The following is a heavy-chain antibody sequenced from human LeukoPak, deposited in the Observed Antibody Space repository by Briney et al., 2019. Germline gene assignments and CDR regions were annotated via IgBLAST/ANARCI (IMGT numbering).Heavy chain of an antibody. D-gene: IGHD1-26*01. CDR2: IYTSGST. CDR3: ARDRFEVGATTYFDY. Sequence: PSETLSLTCTVSGGSISSYYWSWIRQPAGKGLEWIGRIYTSGSTNYNPSPKSRVTMSVDTSKNQFSLKLSSVTAADTAVYYCARDRFEVGATTYFDYWGQGTLVTVSS. V-gene: IGHV4-4*07. CDR1: GGSISSYY. J-gene: IGHJ4*02.